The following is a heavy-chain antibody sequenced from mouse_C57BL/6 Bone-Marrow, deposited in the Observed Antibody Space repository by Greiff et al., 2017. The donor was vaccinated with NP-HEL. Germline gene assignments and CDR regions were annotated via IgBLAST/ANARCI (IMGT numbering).Heavy chain of an antibody. V-gene: IGHV7-1*01. CDR1: GFTFSDFY. CDR2: SRNKANDYTT. D-gene: IGHD1-1*01. J-gene: IGHJ2*01. CDR3: ARDARAFITTVGY. Sequence: EVKLVESGGGLVQSGRSLRLSCATSGFTFSDFYMEWVRQAPGKGLEWIAASRNKANDYTTEYSASVKGRFIVSRDTSQSILYLQMNALRAEDTAIYYCARDARAFITTVGYWGQGTTLTVSS.